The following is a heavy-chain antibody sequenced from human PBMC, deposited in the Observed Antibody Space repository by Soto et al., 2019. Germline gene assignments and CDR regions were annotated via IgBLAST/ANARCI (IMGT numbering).Heavy chain of an antibody. CDR3: ARDGTFNWV. V-gene: IGHV3-66*01. J-gene: IGHJ4*02. Sequence: EVQLVKSGGGLVQPGGSLRLSCAASGFTVSNNYMRWVRQAPGKGLEWVALIYSGGATYYADSVKGRFTISRDNSKNTLYLQMNSLRAEDTAVYYCARDGTFNWVGGQGIPVTVSS. D-gene: IGHD1-1*01. CDR2: IYSGGAT. CDR1: GFTVSNNY.